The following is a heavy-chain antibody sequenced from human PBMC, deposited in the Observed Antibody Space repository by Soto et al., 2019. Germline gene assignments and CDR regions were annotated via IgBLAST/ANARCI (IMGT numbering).Heavy chain of an antibody. Sequence: QVQLLQSGAEVKKPGASVKVSCKASGYIFTSYDINWVRQATGQGLEWMGWMHPNTGNTGYAQKFQGRVTMTGNISITTAYMELYSLRSEDTAVYSCARGRIVGSTTDVWGQGTTVTVSS. CDR1: GYIFTSYD. CDR2: MHPNTGNT. V-gene: IGHV1-8*01. J-gene: IGHJ6*02. D-gene: IGHD1-26*01. CDR3: ARGRIVGSTTDV.